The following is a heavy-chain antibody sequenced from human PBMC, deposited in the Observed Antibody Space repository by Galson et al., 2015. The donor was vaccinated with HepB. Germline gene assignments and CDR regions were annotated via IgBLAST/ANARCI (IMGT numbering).Heavy chain of an antibody. D-gene: IGHD6-19*01. V-gene: IGHV3-30*18. J-gene: IGHJ6*02. CDR1: GFTFSSYG. Sequence: SLRLSCAASGFTFSSYGMHWVRQAPGKGLEWVAIVSYDGSVQYFGNSVKGRFTISRDNSKNTLYLQMNGLRLEDTAVYYCAKEPGHTSAWDQQFFFFGMDVWGQGTPVTVSS. CDR2: VSYDGSVQ. CDR3: AKEPGHTSAWDQQFFFFGMDV.